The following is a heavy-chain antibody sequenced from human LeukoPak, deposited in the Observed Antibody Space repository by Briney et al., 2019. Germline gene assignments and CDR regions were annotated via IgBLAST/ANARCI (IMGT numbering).Heavy chain of an antibody. V-gene: IGHV3-30*14. D-gene: IGHD3-10*01. CDR2: ISYDGSNK. CDR3: AREVTMVRGVNFRRWFDP. CDR1: GLTFSSYA. J-gene: IGHJ5*02. Sequence: PGGSLRLSCAASGLTFSSYAMHWVRQAPGKGLEWVAVISYDGSNKYYADSVKGRFTISRDNSKNTLYLQMNSLRAEDTAVYYCAREVTMVRGVNFRRWFDPWGQGTLVTVSS.